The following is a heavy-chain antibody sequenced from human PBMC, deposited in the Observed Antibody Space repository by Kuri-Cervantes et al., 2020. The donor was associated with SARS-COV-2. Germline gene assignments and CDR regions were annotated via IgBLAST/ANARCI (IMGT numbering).Heavy chain of an antibody. V-gene: IGHV3-11*01. CDR3: AGGFAMVRSMDV. CDR2: INGDSTVI. D-gene: IGHD3-10*01. CDR1: GFSFNDQY. J-gene: IGHJ6*02. Sequence: GESLKILLAVSGFSFNDQYMSWIRQAPGKGLEWVSHINGDSTVIEYADSVKGRFIISRDNAKKSLYLQMNSLRAEDTAVYYCAGGFAMVRSMDVWGQGTTVTVSS.